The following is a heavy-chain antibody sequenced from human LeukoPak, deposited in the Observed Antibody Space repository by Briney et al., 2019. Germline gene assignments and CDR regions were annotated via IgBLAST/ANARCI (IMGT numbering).Heavy chain of an antibody. V-gene: IGHV4-61*08. CDR2: IYTSGST. CDR3: ARDPYVWGSYRDYGMDV. D-gene: IGHD3-16*02. Sequence: SETLSLTCTVSGGSISSGDYYWSWIRQPPGKGLEWIGYIYTSGSTNYNPSLKSRVTILEDTSKNQFSLKLSSVTAADTAVYYCARDPYVWGSYRDYGMDVWGQGTTVTVSS. CDR1: GGSISSGDYY. J-gene: IGHJ6*02.